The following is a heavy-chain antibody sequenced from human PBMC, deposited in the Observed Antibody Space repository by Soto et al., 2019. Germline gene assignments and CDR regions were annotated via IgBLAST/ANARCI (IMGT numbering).Heavy chain of an antibody. CDR1: GFTFSSYW. CDR3: ARVAVGSYYFDY. V-gene: IGHV3-74*01. CDR2: VNTDGSDT. D-gene: IGHD6-13*01. J-gene: IGHJ4*02. Sequence: EVQLVESGGGLVQPGGSLRLSCAASGFTFSSYWMHWVRQAPGKGLVWVSRVNTDGSDTSYADSVKGRFTISRDNAKNTLYLQMNSLRAEDTAVYYCARVAVGSYYFDYWGQGTLLTVSS.